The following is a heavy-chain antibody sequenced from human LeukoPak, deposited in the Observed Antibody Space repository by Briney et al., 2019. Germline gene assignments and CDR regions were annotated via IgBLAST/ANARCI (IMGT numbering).Heavy chain of an antibody. Sequence: GGSLRLSCAASGFTFSNYWMSWVRQAPGKGLEWVAIIKQDASEKYYVDSVRGRFTISRDNAKNSVYLQTNSLRAEDTAVYYCVREGQTAWNDYWGQGTLATVSS. J-gene: IGHJ4*02. CDR3: VREGQTAWNDY. CDR1: GFTFSNYW. CDR2: IKQDASEK. V-gene: IGHV3-7*01. D-gene: IGHD5-18*01.